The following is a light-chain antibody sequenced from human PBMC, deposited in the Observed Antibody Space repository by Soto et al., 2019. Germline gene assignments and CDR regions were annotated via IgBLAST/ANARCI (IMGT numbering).Light chain of an antibody. CDR2: EGN. CDR3: CSYAGRSTYV. Sequence: QSALTKPASVSGSPGQSITISCTGTSSDVGSYNLVSWYQQLPGKAPKLMIYEGNKRPSGVSNRFSGSKSGNTASLTISGLQAEDEADYYCCSYAGRSTYVFGTGTKLTVL. CDR1: SSDVGSYNL. J-gene: IGLJ1*01. V-gene: IGLV2-23*01.